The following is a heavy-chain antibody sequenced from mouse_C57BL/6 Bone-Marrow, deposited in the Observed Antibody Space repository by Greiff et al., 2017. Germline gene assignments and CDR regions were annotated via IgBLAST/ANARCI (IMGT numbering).Heavy chain of an antibody. D-gene: IGHD1-1*01. V-gene: IGHV7-1*01. Sequence: EVKVVESGGGLVQSGRSLRLSCATSGFTFSDFYMEWVRQAPGKGLEWIAASRNKANDYTTEYSASVKGRFIVSRDTSQSILYLQMNALRAADTAIYECARGHCGSSFYWYFDVWGKGTMVTVSA. CDR1: GFTFSDFY. J-gene: IGHJ1*03. CDR2: SRNKANDYTT. CDR3: ARGHCGSSFYWYFDV.